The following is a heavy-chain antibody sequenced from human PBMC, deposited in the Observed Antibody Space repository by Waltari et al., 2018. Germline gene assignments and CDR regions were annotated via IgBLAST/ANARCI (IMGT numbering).Heavy chain of an antibody. D-gene: IGHD3-3*01. CDR1: GFPFSSYW. CDR2: IKQDGSEK. J-gene: IGHJ3*02. CDR3: ARDFLEWTDAFDI. Sequence: EVQLVESGGGLVQPGGSLRLSCAASGFPFSSYWMSWVRQAPGKGLGWVANIKQDGSEKYYVDSVKGRFTISRDNAKNSLYLQMNSLRAEDTAVYYCARDFLEWTDAFDIWGQGTMVTVSS. V-gene: IGHV3-7*01.